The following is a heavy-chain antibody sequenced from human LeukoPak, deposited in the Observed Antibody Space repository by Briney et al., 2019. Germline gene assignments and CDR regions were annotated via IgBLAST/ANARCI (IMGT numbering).Heavy chain of an antibody. Sequence: SQTLSLTCTVSGGSISSGSYYWRWIRQPAGKGLEWIGRIYTSGGTNYNPSLKSRVTISVDTSKNQFSLKLSSVTAADTAVYYCAREGYYYVVDYWGQGTLVTVSS. CDR1: GGSISSGSYY. D-gene: IGHD3-22*01. CDR2: IYTSGGT. CDR3: AREGYYYVVDY. V-gene: IGHV4-61*02. J-gene: IGHJ4*02.